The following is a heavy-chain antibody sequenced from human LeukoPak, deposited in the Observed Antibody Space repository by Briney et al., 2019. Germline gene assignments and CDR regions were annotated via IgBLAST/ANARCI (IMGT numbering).Heavy chain of an antibody. D-gene: IGHD1-26*01. J-gene: IGHJ6*03. CDR1: GYSISSGYY. V-gene: IGHV4-61*01. CDR3: ARISPSSGTYWGSLYYYMDV. CDR2: ISFSGTT. Sequence: SETLSLTCAVSGYSISSGYYWGWIRQPPGRGLEWIGYISFSGTTNYNPSLKSRVTISLDTSNNQFSLKLTSVTAADTAVYYCARISPSSGTYWGSLYYYMDVWGKGTTVTVSS.